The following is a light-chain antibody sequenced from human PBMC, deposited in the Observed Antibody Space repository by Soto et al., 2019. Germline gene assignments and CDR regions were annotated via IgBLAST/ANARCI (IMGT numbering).Light chain of an antibody. Sequence: EVVLTQSPITLALSPGDRATLSCRTSHSVDIYLAWYQQKPGQAPRLLIYDASNRATGIPARFSGSGSGTDFTLIISSLEPEDFAVYYCQQRKHWPPLTFGGGTKVELK. CDR2: DAS. CDR1: HSVDIY. J-gene: IGKJ4*01. V-gene: IGKV3-11*01. CDR3: QQRKHWPPLT.